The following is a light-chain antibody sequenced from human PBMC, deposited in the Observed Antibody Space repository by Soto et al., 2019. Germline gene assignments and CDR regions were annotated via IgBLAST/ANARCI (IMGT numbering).Light chain of an antibody. CDR2: GAS. J-gene: IGKJ1*01. V-gene: IGKV3-15*01. CDR1: QSVSSD. Sequence: EILMTQSAATLSVSPLERATLSCSASQSVSSDLTWLQQKPGQAPRLLIYGASTRATGVPGRFSGSGSGTEFTLTISSLQSEDFAVYYCLQYNNWPRTFGQGTKV. CDR3: LQYNNWPRT.